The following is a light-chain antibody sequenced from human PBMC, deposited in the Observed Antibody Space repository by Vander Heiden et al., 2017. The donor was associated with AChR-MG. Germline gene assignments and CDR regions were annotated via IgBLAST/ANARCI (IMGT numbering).Light chain of an antibody. Sequence: EIVMTQSPATLSLSPGDRATLSRSGSESVSSNLAWYQQKPCQAPRLLIYSASTSATAIPARFSGSGSGTEFTLTISSLQSEDFAVYYCQQDNNWPPTWTFGQGTKVEIK. CDR1: ESVSSN. V-gene: IGKV3-15*01. CDR3: QQDNNWPPTWT. J-gene: IGKJ1*01. CDR2: SAS.